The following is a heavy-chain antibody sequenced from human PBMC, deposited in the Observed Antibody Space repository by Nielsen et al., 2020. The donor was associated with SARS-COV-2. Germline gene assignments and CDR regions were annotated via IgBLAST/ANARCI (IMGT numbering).Heavy chain of an antibody. V-gene: IGHV1-18*01. CDR3: AHTRNYGDYDLGYFQH. CDR2: VSAYNGNT. Sequence: ASVKVSCKASGYTFTSYGISWVRQAPGQGLEWMGWVSAYNGNTNYAQKLQGRVTMTTDTSTSTAYMELRSLRSDDTAVYYCAHTRNYGDYDLGYFQHWGQGTLVTVSS. D-gene: IGHD4-17*01. J-gene: IGHJ1*01. CDR1: GYTFTSYG.